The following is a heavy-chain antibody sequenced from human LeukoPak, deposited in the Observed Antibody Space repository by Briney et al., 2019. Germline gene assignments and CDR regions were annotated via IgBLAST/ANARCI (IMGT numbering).Heavy chain of an antibody. CDR1: GYTFTGYY. J-gene: IGHJ3*02. CDR3: ARDRWAIQLWSRGAFDI. D-gene: IGHD5-18*01. CDR2: INPNSGGA. Sequence: GASVKVSCKASGYTFTGYYMHWVRQAPGQGLEWMGWINPNSGGANYAQKFQGRVTMTRDTSISTAYMELSRLRSDDTAVYYCARDRWAIQLWSRGAFDIWGQGTVVTVSS. V-gene: IGHV1-2*02.